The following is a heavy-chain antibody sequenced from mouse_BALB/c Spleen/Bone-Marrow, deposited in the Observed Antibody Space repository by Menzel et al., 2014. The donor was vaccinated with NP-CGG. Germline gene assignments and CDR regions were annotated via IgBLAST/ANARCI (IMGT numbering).Heavy chain of an antibody. CDR2: IDPSDSYT. Sequence: VQLQQSGAELVKPGASVKMSCKASGYTFTSYWMHSVKQRPGHGLEWIGLIDPSDSYTSYNQIFKGKATLTVDTSSNTAYMQLSSLTSEDSAVYYCSREDGNHYFDYWGQGTTLAVSS. V-gene: IGHV1S127*01. CDR1: GYTFTSYW. D-gene: IGHD2-3*01. J-gene: IGHJ2*01. CDR3: SREDGNHYFDY.